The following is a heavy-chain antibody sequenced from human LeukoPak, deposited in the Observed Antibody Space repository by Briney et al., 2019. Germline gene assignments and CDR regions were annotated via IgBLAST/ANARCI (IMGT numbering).Heavy chain of an antibody. CDR3: AKDKWCSVSYCYSPSDY. CDR1: GFTFSSYA. CDR2: ISYDGSNK. V-gene: IGHV3-30-3*01. D-gene: IGHD2-15*01. J-gene: IGHJ4*02. Sequence: GGSLRLSCAASGFTFSSYAMHWVRQAPGKGLEWVAVISYDGSNKYYADSVKGRFTISRDNSKNTLYLQMNSLRTEDTALYYCAKDKWCSVSYCYSPSDYWGQGTLVTVSS.